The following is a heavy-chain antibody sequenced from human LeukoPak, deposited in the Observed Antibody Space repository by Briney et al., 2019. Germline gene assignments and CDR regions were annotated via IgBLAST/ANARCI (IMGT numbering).Heavy chain of an antibody. CDR1: GGSISSYY. J-gene: IGHJ5*02. D-gene: IGHD2-15*01. CDR2: IYYSGST. V-gene: IGHV4-59*01. CDR3: ARRSAAARTNWFDP. Sequence: SETLSLTCTVSGGSISSYYWSWIRQPPGKGLEWIGYIYYSGSTNYNPSLKSRVTISVDTSKNQFSLKLSSVTAADTAVYYCARRSAAARTNWFDPWGQGTLVTVSS.